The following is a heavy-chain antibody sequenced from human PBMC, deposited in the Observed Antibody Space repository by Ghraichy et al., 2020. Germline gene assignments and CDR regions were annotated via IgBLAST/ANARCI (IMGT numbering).Heavy chain of an antibody. CDR2: ISPYSGNT. Sequence: ASVKVSCKASGYTFTTFGITWVRQAPGQGLEWMGWISPYSGNTRYAQKFQDRVTMTTDTSTSTAYMDLRSLRSDDTAVYYCARDALGTRLTVDYWGQGTLVIVSS. V-gene: IGHV1-18*01. D-gene: IGHD1-7*01. J-gene: IGHJ4*02. CDR1: GYTFTTFG. CDR3: ARDALGTRLTVDY.